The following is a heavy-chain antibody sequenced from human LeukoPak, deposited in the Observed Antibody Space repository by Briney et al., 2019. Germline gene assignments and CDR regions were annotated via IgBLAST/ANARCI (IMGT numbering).Heavy chain of an antibody. CDR2: FYDTRSP. J-gene: IGHJ4*02. D-gene: IGHD3-10*01. CDR1: GGSISPYY. V-gene: IGHV4-59*01. Sequence: PSETLSLTCTASGGSISPYYWSWIRQPPGKGLEWIGYFYDTRSPKYNPSLERRVTISVDMSRNQFSLNLTSVTAADTAVYYCARGRGSLTYWGQGTLATVSS. CDR3: ARGRGSLTY.